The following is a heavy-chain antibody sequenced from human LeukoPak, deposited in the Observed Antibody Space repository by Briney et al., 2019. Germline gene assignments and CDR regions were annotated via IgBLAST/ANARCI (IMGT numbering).Heavy chain of an antibody. CDR1: GGSISSGGYS. V-gene: IGHV4-30-2*01. Sequence: SQTLSLTCAVSGGSISSGGYSWSWIRQPPGKGLEWIGYIYHSGSTYYNPSPKSRVTISVDRSKNQFSLKLSSVTAADTAVYYCARVTVYCSGGSCYNWFDPWGQGTLVTVSS. J-gene: IGHJ5*02. CDR2: IYHSGST. CDR3: ARVTVYCSGGSCYNWFDP. D-gene: IGHD2-15*01.